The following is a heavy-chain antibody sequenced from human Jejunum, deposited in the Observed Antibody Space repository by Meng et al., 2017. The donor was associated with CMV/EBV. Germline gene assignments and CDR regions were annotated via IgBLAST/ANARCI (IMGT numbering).Heavy chain of an antibody. V-gene: IGHV3-30*02. CDR2: IRYDGNNK. CDR1: FPFSTYG. CDR3: AKDLGASGWFETFDS. D-gene: IGHD6-19*01. Sequence: FPFSTYGMHWVRLAPSRGLEWVAFIRYDGNNKYYTDSVKGRFTISRDNSRSTLFLQMNSLGVEDTAVYYCAKDLGASGWFETFDSWGQGTLVTVSS. J-gene: IGHJ4*02.